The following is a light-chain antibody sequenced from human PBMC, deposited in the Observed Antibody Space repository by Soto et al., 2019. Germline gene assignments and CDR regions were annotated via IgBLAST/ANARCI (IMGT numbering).Light chain of an antibody. CDR3: QGYNSWARE. Sequence: EVVMTQSPATLSVTPGERATLSCRASQSVSSNLAWYQQKPGQAPRLLIYGASTRATGIPSRFSGSGSVTEFTRATCREKVEKFAVYYYQGYNSWAREFGKGTKVDIK. J-gene: IGKJ1*01. V-gene: IGKV3-15*01. CDR1: QSVSSN. CDR2: GAS.